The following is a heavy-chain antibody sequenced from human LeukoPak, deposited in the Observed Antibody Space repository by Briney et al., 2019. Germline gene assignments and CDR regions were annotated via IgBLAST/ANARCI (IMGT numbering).Heavy chain of an antibody. CDR2: IYYSGST. D-gene: IGHD2-15*01. Sequence: SETLSLTCTVSGVSISSYYWGWIRQPPGKGLEWIGSIYYSGSTYYNPSLKSRVTISVDTSKNQFSLKLSSVTAADTAVYYCARLGFGYSYFDYWGQGTLVTVSS. J-gene: IGHJ4*02. CDR3: ARLGFGYSYFDY. V-gene: IGHV4-39*01. CDR1: GVSISSYY.